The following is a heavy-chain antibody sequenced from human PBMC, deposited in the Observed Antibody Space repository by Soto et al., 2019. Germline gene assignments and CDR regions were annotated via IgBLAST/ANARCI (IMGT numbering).Heavy chain of an antibody. CDR2: IFYSGST. J-gene: IGHJ4*02. CDR3: ARPVTLTGYYYFDY. D-gene: IGHD3-9*01. Sequence: SETLSLTCTVSGGSISSSSYYWGWIRQPPGKGLEWIGIIFYSGSTYYNPSLKSRVTISVDTSKNQFSLKLSSVTAADTAVYYCARPVTLTGYYYFDYWGQGTLVTVSS. CDR1: GGSISSSSYY. V-gene: IGHV4-39*01.